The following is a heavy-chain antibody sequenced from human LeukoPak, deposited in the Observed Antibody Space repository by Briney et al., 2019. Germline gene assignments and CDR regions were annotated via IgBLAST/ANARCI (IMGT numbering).Heavy chain of an antibody. CDR1: GYTFTSYG. Sequence: ASVKVPCKASGYTFTSYGISWVRQAPGQGLEWMGWISAYNGNTNYAQKLQGRVTMTTDTSTSTAYMELRSLRSDDTAVYYCARDITMVRGVIVYYYYMDVWGKGTTVTVSS. CDR3: ARDITMVRGVIVYYYYMDV. V-gene: IGHV1-18*01. CDR2: ISAYNGNT. J-gene: IGHJ6*03. D-gene: IGHD3-10*01.